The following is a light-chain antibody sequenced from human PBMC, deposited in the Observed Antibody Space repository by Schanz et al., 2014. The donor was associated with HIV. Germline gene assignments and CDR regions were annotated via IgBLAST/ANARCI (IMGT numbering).Light chain of an antibody. CDR1: NSDIGSYGL. CDR3: SSFAGSNIPWV. Sequence: QSALTQPASVSGSPGQSITLSCTGSNSDIGSYGLVSWYQQHPGKSPKLLIYGVTKRPSGVSPRFSGSKSGNTASLTVSGLQPEDEADYYCSSFAGSNIPWVFGGGTKLTVL. CDR2: GVT. V-gene: IGLV2-14*02. J-gene: IGLJ3*02.